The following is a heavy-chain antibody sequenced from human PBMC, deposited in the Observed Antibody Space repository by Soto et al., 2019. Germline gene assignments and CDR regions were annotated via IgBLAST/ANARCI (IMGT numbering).Heavy chain of an antibody. CDR1: GGSISSHY. D-gene: IGHD2-2*01. J-gene: IGHJ5*02. V-gene: IGHV4-59*11. CDR2: IYYSGST. Sequence: SETLSLTCTVSGGSISSHYWSWIRQPPGKGLEWIGYIYYSGSTNYNPSLKSRVTISVDTSKNQFSLKLSSVTAADTAVYYCARDTRYCGSTSCYAWFDPWGQGTLVTVS. CDR3: ARDTRYCGSTSCYAWFDP.